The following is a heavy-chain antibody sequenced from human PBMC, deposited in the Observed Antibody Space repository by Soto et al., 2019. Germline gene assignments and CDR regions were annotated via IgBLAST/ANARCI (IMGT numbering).Heavy chain of an antibody. CDR2: MFYSGST. CDR3: ARDNGYGHFDS. V-gene: IGHV4-31*03. CDR1: GASISSGRSY. Sequence: TLSLTSTVSGASISSGRSYWSWIRQHPGKGLEWIGYMFYSGSTYYHPSLKSRVNISADTSKNQFSLRLTSVTPADTAVYYCARDNGYGHFDSWGQGTLVTVYS. D-gene: IGHD5-12*01. J-gene: IGHJ4*02.